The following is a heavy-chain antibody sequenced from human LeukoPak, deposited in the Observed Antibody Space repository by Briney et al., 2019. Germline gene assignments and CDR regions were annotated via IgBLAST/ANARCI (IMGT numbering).Heavy chain of an antibody. CDR3: ARVREDTAMAFDY. Sequence: SETLSLTCTVSGGSISSYYWSWIRQPPGKGLEWIGYIYYSGSTYYSPSLKSRVTISVDTSKNQFSLKLSSVTAADTAVYYCARVREDTAMAFDYWGQGTLVTVSS. D-gene: IGHD5-18*01. CDR1: GGSISSYY. J-gene: IGHJ4*02. CDR2: IYYSGST. V-gene: IGHV4-59*08.